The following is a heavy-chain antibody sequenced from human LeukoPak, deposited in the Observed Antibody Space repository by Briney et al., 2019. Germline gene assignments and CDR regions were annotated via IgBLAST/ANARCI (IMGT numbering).Heavy chain of an antibody. Sequence: SETLSLTCTVSGGSISSYYWSWIRQPAGKGLEWIGRIYTSGSTNYNPSLKSRVTMSVDTSKNQFSLKLSSVTAADTAVYYCARDGTGANYDFWSGYYTGIFGFDPWGQGTLVTVSS. CDR1: GGSISSYY. J-gene: IGHJ5*02. CDR3: ARDGTGANYDFWSGYYTGIFGFDP. D-gene: IGHD3-3*01. CDR2: IYTSGST. V-gene: IGHV4-4*07.